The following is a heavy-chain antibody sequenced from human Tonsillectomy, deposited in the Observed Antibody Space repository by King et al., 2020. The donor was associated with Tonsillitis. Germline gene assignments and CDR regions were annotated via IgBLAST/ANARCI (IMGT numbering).Heavy chain of an antibody. D-gene: IGHD5-24*01. CDR3: AKVMALTRPFYY. V-gene: IGHV3-23*04. Sequence: VQLVESGGGLVQPGGSLRLSCAASGFTFSTYAMSWVRQAPGRGLEWVSAVSANGAGTHYTDSVKGRFTISRDNSKNTLYLQLDSLRAEDTALYYCAKVMALTRPFYYWGQGTLVTVSS. J-gene: IGHJ4*02. CDR2: VSANGAGT. CDR1: GFTFSTYA.